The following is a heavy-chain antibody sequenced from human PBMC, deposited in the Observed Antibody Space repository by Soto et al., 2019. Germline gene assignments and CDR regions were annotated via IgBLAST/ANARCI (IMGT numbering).Heavy chain of an antibody. CDR3: AKRWSNGYLDH. D-gene: IGHD2-8*01. CDR2: VSTDGSMK. J-gene: IGHJ4*02. V-gene: IGHV3-30*18. Sequence: GGSLRLSCTASGFTFSTSVINWVRQAPGKGLEWVALVSTDGSMKFYADSVKGRFTISRDNSKNTVSLQMNSLRGEDTAVYYCAKRWSNGYLDHWCQGTLVTVSS. CDR1: GFTFSTSV.